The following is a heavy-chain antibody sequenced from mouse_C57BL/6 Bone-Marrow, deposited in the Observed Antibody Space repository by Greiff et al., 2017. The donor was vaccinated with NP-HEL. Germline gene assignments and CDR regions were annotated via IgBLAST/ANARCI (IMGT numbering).Heavy chain of an antibody. Sequence: QVQLQQSGAELVRPGASVKLSCKASGYTFTDYYINWVKQRPGQGLEWIARIYPGSGNTYYNEKFKGKATLTAEKSSSTAYMQLSSLTSEDPAVYFCARDWSRCAYWGQGTLVTVSA. CDR2: IYPGSGNT. CDR3: ARDWSRCAY. CDR1: GYTFTDYY. V-gene: IGHV1-76*01. D-gene: IGHD4-1*01. J-gene: IGHJ3*01.